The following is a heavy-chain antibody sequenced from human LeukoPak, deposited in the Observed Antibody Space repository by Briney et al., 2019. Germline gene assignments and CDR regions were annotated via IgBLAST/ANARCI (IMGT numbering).Heavy chain of an antibody. V-gene: IGHV3-9*01. J-gene: IGHJ4*02. CDR3: AKGLYYDILTGYFDY. D-gene: IGHD3-9*01. CDR1: GFTFDDYA. Sequence: GRSLRLSCAASGFTFDDYAMHWVRQAPGKGLEWVSGIGWNSGSIGYADSVKGRFTISRDNAKNSLYLQMNSLRAEDTALYYCAKGLYYDILTGYFDYWGQGTLVTVSS. CDR2: IGWNSGSI.